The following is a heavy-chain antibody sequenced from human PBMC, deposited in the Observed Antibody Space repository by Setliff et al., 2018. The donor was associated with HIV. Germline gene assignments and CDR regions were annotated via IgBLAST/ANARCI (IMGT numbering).Heavy chain of an antibody. Sequence: PGGSLRLSCAASGFTFSSYAMHWVRQAPGKGLEWVAVIWYDGSNTHYADSVKGRFTISRDNSRNTLYLYISSLRPEDTAVYYCAKDSSPSWSPFDYWGQGTLVTVSS. CDR1: GFTFSSYA. J-gene: IGHJ4*02. D-gene: IGHD6-13*01. CDR3: AKDSSPSWSPFDY. V-gene: IGHV3-30*02. CDR2: IWYDGSNT.